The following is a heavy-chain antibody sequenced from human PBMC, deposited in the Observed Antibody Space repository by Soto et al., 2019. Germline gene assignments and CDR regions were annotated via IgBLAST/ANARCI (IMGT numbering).Heavy chain of an antibody. CDR3: ARSVRYCTNGVCYYYYYMDV. V-gene: IGHV3-53*04. Sequence: GGSLRLSCAASGFTVSSNYMSWVRQAPGKGLEWVSVIYSGGSTYYADSVKGRFTISRHNSKNTLYLQMNSLRAEDTAVYYCARSVRYCTNGVCYYYYYMDVWGKGTTVTVSS. CDR2: IYSGGST. J-gene: IGHJ6*03. D-gene: IGHD2-8*01. CDR1: GFTVSSNY.